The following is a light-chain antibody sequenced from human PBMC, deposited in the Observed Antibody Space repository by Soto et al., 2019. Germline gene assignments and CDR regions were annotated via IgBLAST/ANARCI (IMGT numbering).Light chain of an antibody. CDR3: QQYATSSSMYI. CDR1: QSVTSGY. Sequence: EIVLTQSPGTLSLSPGERATLSCRASQSVTSGYLGWYQQKPGQAPRLLIYTVSNRATGISDRFSGSGSGTDFTLTISSLRPEDSAVYYCQQYATSSSMYIFGQGTKLEIK. CDR2: TVS. J-gene: IGKJ2*01. V-gene: IGKV3-20*01.